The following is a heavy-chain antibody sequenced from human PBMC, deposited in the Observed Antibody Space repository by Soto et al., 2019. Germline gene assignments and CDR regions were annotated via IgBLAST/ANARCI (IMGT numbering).Heavy chain of an antibody. CDR1: GGLFSSFA. Sequence: QGQLVQSGPEVKRPGSSVKVSCKDSGGLFSSFAISWVRQAPGQGLEWLGGIIPVFGTTNYAEKFQGRVTITADESTNTAYMELISLTSGDTAMYYCARGGGPYVWFNEFWGQGTLVTVSS. V-gene: IGHV1-69*01. J-gene: IGHJ4*02. D-gene: IGHD3-16*01. CDR3: ARGGGPYVWFNEF. CDR2: IIPVFGTT.